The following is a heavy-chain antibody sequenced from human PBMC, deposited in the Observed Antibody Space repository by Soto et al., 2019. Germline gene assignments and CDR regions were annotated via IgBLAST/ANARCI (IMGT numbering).Heavy chain of an antibody. Sequence: PSETLSLTCTVSGGSISSYYWSWIRQPPGKGLEWIGYIYYSGSTNYNPSLKSRVTISVDTSKNQFSLKLSSVTAADTAVYYCAGYDSSGYYYQNAAFDIWGQGTMVTVS. CDR3: AGYDSSGYYYQNAAFDI. CDR2: IYYSGST. CDR1: GGSISSYY. J-gene: IGHJ3*02. V-gene: IGHV4-59*01. D-gene: IGHD3-22*01.